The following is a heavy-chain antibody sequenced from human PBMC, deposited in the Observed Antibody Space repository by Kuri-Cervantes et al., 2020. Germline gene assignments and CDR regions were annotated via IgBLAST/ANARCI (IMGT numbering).Heavy chain of an antibody. CDR1: GFTFSSYW. CDR3: ARSHCSSTSCYKIYYYYGMDV. D-gene: IGHD2-2*02. CDR2: IKQDGSEK. J-gene: IGHJ6*02. Sequence: GESLKISCAASGFTFSSYWMSWVRQAPGKGLEWVANIKQDGSEKYYVDSVKGRFTISRDNAKNSLYLQMNSLRAEDTAVYYCARSHCSSTSCYKIYYYYGMDVWGQGTTVTVSS. V-gene: IGHV3-7*01.